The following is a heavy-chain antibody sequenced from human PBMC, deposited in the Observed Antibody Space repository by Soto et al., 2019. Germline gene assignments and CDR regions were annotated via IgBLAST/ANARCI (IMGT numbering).Heavy chain of an antibody. CDR3: ARQPRILTGYSVHFDY. J-gene: IGHJ4*02. D-gene: IGHD3-9*01. Sequence: QLQLQESGPGLVKPSETLSLPCTVSGGSISSSSYYWGWIRQPPGKGLEWIGSIYYSGSTYYNPSLKSRVTISVDTSKNQFSLKLSSVTAANTAVYYCARQPRILTGYSVHFDYWGQGTLVTVSS. CDR1: GGSISSSSYY. CDR2: IYYSGST. V-gene: IGHV4-39*01.